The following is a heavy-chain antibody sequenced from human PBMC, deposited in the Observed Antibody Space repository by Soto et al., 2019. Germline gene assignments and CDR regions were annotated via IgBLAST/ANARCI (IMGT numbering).Heavy chain of an antibody. V-gene: IGHV1-69*06. CDR3: AGVPHPPYGCGGSSVCWYFAL. CDR2: IIPIFRST. Sequence: QVQLVQSGAEVKKPGSSVKVSCKASGGTFNSYALTWVRQAPGHGLEWMGGIIPIFRSTNYAQKFQGRVTITANRARSTAYRKLSRLRSDDGAVYCCAGVPHPPYGCGGSSVCWYFALWGRGTLVTVSS. CDR1: GGTFNSYA. D-gene: IGHD6-19*01. J-gene: IGHJ2*01.